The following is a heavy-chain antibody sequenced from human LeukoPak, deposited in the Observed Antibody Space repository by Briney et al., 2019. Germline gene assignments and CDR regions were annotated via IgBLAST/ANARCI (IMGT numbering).Heavy chain of an antibody. Sequence: ASVKVSCKASGGTFSSYAFSWVRQAPGQGLEWMGWISAYNGNTNYAQKLQGRVTMTTDTSTSTAYMELRSLRSDDTAVYYCARFAMYYYGSGSPMSFDYWGQGTLVTVSS. CDR3: ARFAMYYYGSGSPMSFDY. CDR1: GGTFSSYA. J-gene: IGHJ4*02. V-gene: IGHV1-18*01. CDR2: ISAYNGNT. D-gene: IGHD3-10*01.